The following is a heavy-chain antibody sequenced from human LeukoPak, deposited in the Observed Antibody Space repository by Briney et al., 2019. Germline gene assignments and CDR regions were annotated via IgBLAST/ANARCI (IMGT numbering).Heavy chain of an antibody. V-gene: IGHV1-8*01. CDR3: ARVLYSSSWYGDYNWFDP. J-gene: IGHJ5*02. Sequence: ASVTVSCKASGYTFTSYGINWVRQATGQGLEWMGWMNPNSGNTGYAQKFQGRVTMTRNTSISTAYMELSSLRSEDTAVYYCARVLYSSSWYGDYNWFDPWGQGTLVTVSS. CDR2: MNPNSGNT. CDR1: GYTFTSYG. D-gene: IGHD6-13*01.